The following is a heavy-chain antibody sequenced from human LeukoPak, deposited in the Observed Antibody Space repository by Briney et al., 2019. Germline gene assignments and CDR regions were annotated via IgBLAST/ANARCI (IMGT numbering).Heavy chain of an antibody. CDR1: GYSISSGYY. CDR3: ARWCDWLSFDY. V-gene: IGHV4-38-2*02. Sequence: SETLSLTCTVSGYSISSGYYWGWIRQPPGKGLEWIGSIYHSGSTYYNPSLKSRVTISVDTSKNQFSLKLSSVTAADTAVYYCARWCDWLSFDYWGQGTLVTVSS. D-gene: IGHD3-9*01. J-gene: IGHJ4*02. CDR2: IYHSGST.